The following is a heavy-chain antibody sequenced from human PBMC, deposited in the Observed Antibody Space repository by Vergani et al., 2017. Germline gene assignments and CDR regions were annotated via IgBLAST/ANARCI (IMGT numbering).Heavy chain of an antibody. J-gene: IGHJ3*02. Sequence: QVQLVQSGAEVKKPGASVKVSCKASGYTFSSYAMHWVRQAPGQRLEWMGWINAGNGNTNYSQKFQGRVTITRDTSASTAYMELSSLRTEDTAVYYCARPQSSEGAFDIWGQGTMVTVSS. CDR2: INAGNGNT. CDR1: GYTFSSYA. V-gene: IGHV1-3*01. D-gene: IGHD3-22*01. CDR3: ARPQSSEGAFDI.